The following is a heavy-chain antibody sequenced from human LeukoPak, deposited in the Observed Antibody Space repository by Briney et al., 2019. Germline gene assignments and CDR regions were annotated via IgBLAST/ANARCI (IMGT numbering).Heavy chain of an antibody. CDR3: AKIGWDDAFDI. V-gene: IGHV3-23*01. D-gene: IGHD6-19*01. CDR1: GFTFSRYA. J-gene: IGHJ3*02. CDR2: IGGSGGAI. Sequence: GGSLRLSCGASGFTFSRYAMSWVRQAPGKGLQWVSEIGGSGGAIYYADSVKGRFTISRDNSKNTLFLEMNSLRAEDTAVYYCAKIGWDDAFDIWGQGTMVTVSS.